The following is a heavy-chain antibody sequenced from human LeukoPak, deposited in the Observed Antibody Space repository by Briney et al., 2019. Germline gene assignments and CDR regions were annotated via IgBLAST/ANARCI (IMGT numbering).Heavy chain of an antibody. CDR1: GFTFSSYA. Sequence: GGSLRLSCAASGFTFSSYAMHWVRQAPGKGLEWVAVISYDGSNKYYADSVEGRFTISRDNSKNTLYLQMNSLRAEDTAVYYCAKEARYCSSTSCLRGGFDYWGQGTLVTVSS. J-gene: IGHJ4*02. CDR2: ISYDGSNK. V-gene: IGHV3-30-3*02. D-gene: IGHD2-2*01. CDR3: AKEARYCSSTSCLRGGFDY.